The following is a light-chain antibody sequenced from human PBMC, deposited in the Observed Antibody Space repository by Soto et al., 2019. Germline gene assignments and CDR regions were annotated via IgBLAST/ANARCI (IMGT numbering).Light chain of an antibody. CDR2: EVS. CDR1: SSDVGGYNY. J-gene: IGLJ2*01. V-gene: IGLV2-14*01. CDR3: SSYTSSSTLGVV. Sequence: QSALTQPASVSGSPGQSITISCTGTSSDVGGYNYVSWYQQHPGKAPKLMIYEVSNRPSGVSNRFSGSKSGNTASLTISGLHAEDEAYYYCSSYTSSSTLGVVFGGGTKLTVL.